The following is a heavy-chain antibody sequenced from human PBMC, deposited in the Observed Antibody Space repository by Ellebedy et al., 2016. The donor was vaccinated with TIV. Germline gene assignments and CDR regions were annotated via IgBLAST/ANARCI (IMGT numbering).Heavy chain of an antibody. CDR2: TRNKANSYTT. D-gene: IGHD3-10*01. CDR1: GFTFSDHY. V-gene: IGHV3-72*01. J-gene: IGHJ4*02. CDR3: ARETWARGVIEPGGSATLDY. Sequence: PGGSLRLSCAASGFTFSDHYMDWVRQAPGKGLEWVGRTRNKANSYTTEYAASVKGRFTISRDDSKNSLYLQMNSLKTEDTAVYYCARETWARGVIEPGGSATLDYWGQGTLVTVSS.